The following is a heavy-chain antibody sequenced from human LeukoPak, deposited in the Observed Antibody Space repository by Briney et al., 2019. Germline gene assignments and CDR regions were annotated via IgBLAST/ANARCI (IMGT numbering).Heavy chain of an antibody. J-gene: IGHJ4*02. Sequence: PGGSLRLSCAPSGFTFSSYAMSWVRQAPGKGLEWVSAISGSGGSTYYADSVKGRFTISRDNSKNTLYLQMNSLRAEDTAVYYCAKDSGSITGTTFSYWGQGTLVTVSS. CDR3: AKDSGSITGTTFSY. CDR1: GFTFSSYA. CDR2: ISGSGGST. V-gene: IGHV3-23*01. D-gene: IGHD1-7*01.